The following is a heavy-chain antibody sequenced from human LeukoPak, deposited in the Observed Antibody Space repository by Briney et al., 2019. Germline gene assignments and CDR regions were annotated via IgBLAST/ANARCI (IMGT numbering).Heavy chain of an antibody. D-gene: IGHD5-18*01. CDR1: GFTFSSYA. CDR3: ARDREDTAMVTIFGY. Sequence: GRSLRLSCAASGFTFSSYAMHWVRQAPGKGLEWVAVISYDGSNKYYADSVKGRFTISRDNSKNTLYLQMNSLRAEDTAVYYCARDREDTAMVTIFGYWGQGTLVTVSS. CDR2: ISYDGSNK. J-gene: IGHJ4*02. V-gene: IGHV3-30-3*01.